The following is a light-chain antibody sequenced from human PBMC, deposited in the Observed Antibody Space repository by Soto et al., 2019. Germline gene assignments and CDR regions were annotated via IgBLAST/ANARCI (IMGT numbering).Light chain of an antibody. CDR1: SSDVGGYNY. J-gene: IGLJ2*01. V-gene: IGLV2-14*01. CDR2: DVS. CDR3: SPYPRSSTLV. Sequence: QSALTQPASVSGSPGQSITISCTGTSSDVGGYNYVSWYQQHPGKAPKLMIYDVSNRPSGVSNRFSGSKSGNTASLTISGLQAEDEADYYCSPYPRSSTLVFGGGTQVTVL.